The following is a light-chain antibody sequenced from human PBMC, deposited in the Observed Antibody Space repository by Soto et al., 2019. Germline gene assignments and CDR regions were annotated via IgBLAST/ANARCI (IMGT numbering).Light chain of an antibody. CDR3: SSGDDSRTGVV. CDR2: SHN. Sequence: QSVLTQPPSASGTPGQRVTISCSGSDSNIGRNTVNWYQHLPGTAPKLVIFSHNKRPSGVPDRFSGSTSGTSASLAISDLQSEDEAYYCSSGDDSRTGVVFGAGTKLTVL. V-gene: IGLV1-44*01. CDR1: DSNIGRNT. J-gene: IGLJ3*02.